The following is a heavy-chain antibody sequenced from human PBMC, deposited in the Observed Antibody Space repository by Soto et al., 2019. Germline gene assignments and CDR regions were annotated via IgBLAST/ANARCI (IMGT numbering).Heavy chain of an antibody. CDR3: ALGGGGSFRYFQH. V-gene: IGHV1-2*02. J-gene: IGHJ1*01. D-gene: IGHD2-15*01. Sequence: ASVKVSCKASGYTLTGYYMHWVRQAPGQGLEWMGWINPNSGGTNYAQKFQGRVTMTRDTSISTAYMELSRLRSDDTAVYYCALGGGGSFRYFQHWGQGTLVTVSS. CDR1: GYTLTGYY. CDR2: INPNSGGT.